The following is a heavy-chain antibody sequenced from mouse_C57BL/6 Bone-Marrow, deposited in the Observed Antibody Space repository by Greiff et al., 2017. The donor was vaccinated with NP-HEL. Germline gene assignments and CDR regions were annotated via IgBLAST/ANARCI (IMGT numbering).Heavy chain of an antibody. CDR1: GYTFTTYP. CDR3: AIYGYLYAMDY. Sequence: VKLVESGAELVKPGASVKMSCKASGYTFTTYPIEWMKQNHGKSLEWIGNFHPYNDDTKYNEKFKGKATLTVEKSSSTVYLELSRLTSDDSAVYYCAIYGYLYAMDYWGQGTSVTVSS. CDR2: FHPYNDDT. V-gene: IGHV1-47*01. J-gene: IGHJ4*01. D-gene: IGHD2-2*01.